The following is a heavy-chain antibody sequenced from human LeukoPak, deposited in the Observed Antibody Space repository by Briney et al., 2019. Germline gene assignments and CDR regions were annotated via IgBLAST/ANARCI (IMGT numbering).Heavy chain of an antibody. V-gene: IGHV3-21*01. Sequence: GGSLRLSCAASGFTFSGYSMNWVRQAPGEGLEWVSSISSSSSYIYYADSVKGRFTISRDNAKNSLYLQMNSLRAEDTAVYYCARDLGRRYYGSGSYFVFGYWGQGTLVTVSS. CDR1: GFTFSGYS. CDR2: ISSSSSYI. CDR3: ARDLGRRYYGSGSYFVFGY. D-gene: IGHD3-10*01. J-gene: IGHJ4*02.